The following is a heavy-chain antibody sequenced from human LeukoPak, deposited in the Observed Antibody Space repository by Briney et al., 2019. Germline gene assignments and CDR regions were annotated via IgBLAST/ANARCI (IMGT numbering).Heavy chain of an antibody. V-gene: IGHV3-21*01. CDR3: ARVEATTGRNYHYYYMDV. Sequence: GGSLRLSCGASGFYFSSYSMNWVRQSPGKGLEWVSSINSGSTYMYYADSVKGRFTISRDNAKNSLHLQMDSLRAEGTAVYFCARVEATTGRNYHYYYMDVWGKGTTVTVSS. CDR2: INSGSTYM. J-gene: IGHJ6*03. CDR1: GFYFSSYS. D-gene: IGHD1-1*01.